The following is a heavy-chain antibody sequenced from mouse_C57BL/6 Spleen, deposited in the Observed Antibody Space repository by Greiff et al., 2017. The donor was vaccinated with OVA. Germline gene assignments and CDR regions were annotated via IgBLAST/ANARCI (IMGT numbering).Heavy chain of an antibody. D-gene: IGHD2-4*01. CDR2: ISSGGSYT. CDR1: GFTFSSYG. J-gene: IGHJ2*01. CDR3: ARPGDYLYFDY. Sequence: EVKVVESGGDLVKPGGSLKLSCAASGFTFSSYGMSWVRQTPDKRLEWVATISSGGSYTYYPDSVKGRFTISRDNAKNTLYLQMSSLKSEDTAMYYCARPGDYLYFDYWGQGTTLTVSS. V-gene: IGHV5-6*01.